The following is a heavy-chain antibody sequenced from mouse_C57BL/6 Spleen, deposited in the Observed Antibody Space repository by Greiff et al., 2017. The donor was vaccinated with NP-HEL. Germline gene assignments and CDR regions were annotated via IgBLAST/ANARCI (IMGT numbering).Heavy chain of an antibody. D-gene: IGHD1-1*01. CDR1: GYTFTEYT. Sequence: QVHVKQSGAELVKPGASVKLSCKASGYTFTEYTIHWVKQRSGQGLEWIGWFYPGSGSIKYNEKFKDKATLTADKSSSTVYMELSRLTSEDSAVYFCARHEDRFTTVVARFDVWGTGTTVTVSS. V-gene: IGHV1-62-2*01. CDR2: FYPGSGSI. CDR3: ARHEDRFTTVVARFDV. J-gene: IGHJ1*03.